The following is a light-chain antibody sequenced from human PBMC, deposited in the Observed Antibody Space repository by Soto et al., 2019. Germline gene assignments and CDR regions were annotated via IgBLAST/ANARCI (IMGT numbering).Light chain of an antibody. CDR2: AIS. CDR3: SSYTSSVTWV. Sequence: QSALTQPASVSGSPGQSITISCTGTSSDVGGYNYVSWYQHHPGKAPRLLTYAISNRPSGVSSRFSGSKSGNTASLTISGLLAEDEADYYCSSYTSSVTWVFGGGTKVTVL. V-gene: IGLV2-14*01. J-gene: IGLJ3*02. CDR1: SSDVGGYNY.